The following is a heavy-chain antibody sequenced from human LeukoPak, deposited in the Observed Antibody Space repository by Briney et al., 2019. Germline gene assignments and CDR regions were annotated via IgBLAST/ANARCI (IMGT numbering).Heavy chain of an antibody. CDR1: GGTFSSYA. CDR2: IIPIFGTA. V-gene: IGHV1-69*05. Sequence: SVKVSCKASGGTFSSYANSWVRQAPGQGLEWMGRIIPIFGTANYAQKFQGRVTITTDESTSTAYMELSSLRSEDTAVYYCASGPVVSLWPYFDYWGQGTLVTVSS. D-gene: IGHD4-23*01. J-gene: IGHJ4*02. CDR3: ASGPVVSLWPYFDY.